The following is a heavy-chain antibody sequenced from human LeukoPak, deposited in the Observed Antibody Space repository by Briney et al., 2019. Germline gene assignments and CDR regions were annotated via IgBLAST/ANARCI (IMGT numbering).Heavy chain of an antibody. CDR2: IYPDDSDA. V-gene: IGHV5-51*01. D-gene: IGHD1-7*01. Sequence: GESLKISRKGSGYSFTTYWIGWVRQLPGKGLEWMGIIYPDDSDARYSPSFQGQVTISADKSISTAYLQWSTLKASDTAMYYCVTPTLGTIGEYLFDYWGQGTLVTVSS. J-gene: IGHJ4*02. CDR1: GYSFTTYW. CDR3: VTPTLGTIGEYLFDY.